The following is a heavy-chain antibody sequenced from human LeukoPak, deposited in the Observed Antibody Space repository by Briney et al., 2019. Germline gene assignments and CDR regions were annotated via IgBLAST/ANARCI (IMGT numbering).Heavy chain of an antibody. CDR1: GFTFSSYG. CDR3: AKDQSMVRGVIYGMDV. V-gene: IGHV3-30*18. D-gene: IGHD3-10*01. CDR2: ISYDGSNK. J-gene: IGHJ6*02. Sequence: GRSLRLSCAASGFTFSSYGMHWVRQAPGKGLEWVAVISYDGSNKYYADSVKGRSTISRDNSKNTLYLQMNSLRAEDTAVYYCAKDQSMVRGVIYGMDVWGQGTTVTVSS.